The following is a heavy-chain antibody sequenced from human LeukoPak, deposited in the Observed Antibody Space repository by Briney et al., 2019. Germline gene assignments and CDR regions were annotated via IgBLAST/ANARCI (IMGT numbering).Heavy chain of an antibody. CDR2: IYYSGST. Sequence: PSETLSLTCTVSGGSISSYYWNWIRQPPGKGLEWIGYIYYSGSTNYNPSLKSRVTISVDTSKNQFSLKLGSVTAADTAVYYCARGAGSSGYYSIFYFDYWGQGTLVTVSS. J-gene: IGHJ4*02. CDR1: GGSISSYY. D-gene: IGHD3-22*01. V-gene: IGHV4-59*01. CDR3: ARGAGSSGYYSIFYFDY.